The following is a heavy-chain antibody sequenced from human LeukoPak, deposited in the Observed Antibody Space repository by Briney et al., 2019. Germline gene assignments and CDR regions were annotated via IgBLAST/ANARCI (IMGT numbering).Heavy chain of an antibody. Sequence: PGKSLRLSCAASGFTFDDYAMRWVRQAPGKGLEWVSGISWNSGSIGYADSVKGRFTISRDNAKNSLYLQMNSLRAEDTAVYYCAEDLATGDYWGQGTLVTVSS. CDR3: AEDLATGDY. V-gene: IGHV3-9*01. CDR1: GFTFDDYA. D-gene: IGHD5-12*01. J-gene: IGHJ4*02. CDR2: ISWNSGSI.